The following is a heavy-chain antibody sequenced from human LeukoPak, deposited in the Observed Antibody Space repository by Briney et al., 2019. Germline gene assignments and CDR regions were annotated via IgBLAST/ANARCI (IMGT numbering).Heavy chain of an antibody. J-gene: IGHJ4*01. Sequence: SETLSLTCTVSGGSISSYYWSWTRQPPGKGLEWIGYIYYSGSTNYNPSLKSRVTISVDTSKNQFFLNLRSVTAADTAVYYCARVSIEGYPDYWGHGALVTVSS. V-gene: IGHV4-59*01. D-gene: IGHD5-18*01. CDR1: GGSISSYY. CDR2: IYYSGST. CDR3: ARVSIEGYPDY.